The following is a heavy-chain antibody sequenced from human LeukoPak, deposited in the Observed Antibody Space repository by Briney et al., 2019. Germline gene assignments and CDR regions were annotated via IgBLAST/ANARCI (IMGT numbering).Heavy chain of an antibody. J-gene: IGHJ4*02. CDR3: ARSVVVTRLLDY. CDR2: INPSGGST. CDR1: GYTFTSYY. V-gene: IGHV1-46*01. D-gene: IGHD2-21*02. Sequence: ASVKVSCKASGYTFTSYYMHWVRQAPGQGLEWMGIINPSGGSTSYAQKFQGRVTMTRDTSTSTVYMELSSLRSEDTAVYYCARSVVVTRLLDYWGQGTLVTISS.